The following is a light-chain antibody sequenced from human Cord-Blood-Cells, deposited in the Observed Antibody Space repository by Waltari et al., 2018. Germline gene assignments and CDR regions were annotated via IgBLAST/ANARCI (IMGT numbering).Light chain of an antibody. J-gene: IGKJ2*01. CDR2: WAS. Sequence: DIVMTQSPDSLAVSLGERATINCKSSQSVLYSSNNKNYLAWYQQKPGQPPKLLIYWASTRESGVPHRFSGSGSGTDFTLTISILQAEDVAVYYCQQYYSTPPTFGQGTKLEIK. CDR1: QSVLYSSNNKNY. V-gene: IGKV4-1*01. CDR3: QQYYSTPPT.